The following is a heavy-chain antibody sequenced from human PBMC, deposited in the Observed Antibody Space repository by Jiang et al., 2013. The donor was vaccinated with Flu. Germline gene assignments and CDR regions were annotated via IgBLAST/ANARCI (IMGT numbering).Heavy chain of an antibody. CDR1: GFTFSSYG. Sequence: GGGVVQPGRSLRLSCAASGFTFSSYGMHWVRQAPGKGLEWVAVIWYDGSNKYYADSVKGRFTISRDNSKNTLYLQMNSLRAEDTAVYYCAKGLLWFGEPTGGYYYYYGMDVWGQGTTVTVSS. D-gene: IGHD3-10*01. J-gene: IGHJ6*02. V-gene: IGHV3-33*06. CDR3: AKGLLWFGEPTGGYYYYYGMDV. CDR2: IWYDGSNK.